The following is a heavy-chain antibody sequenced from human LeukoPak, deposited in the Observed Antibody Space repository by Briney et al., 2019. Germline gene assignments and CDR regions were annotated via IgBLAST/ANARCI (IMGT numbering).Heavy chain of an antibody. CDR1: GFTFSSYA. CDR2: ISGSGGST. CDR3: AKGFAARYGSGGYNY. V-gene: IGHV3-23*01. Sequence: GGSLRLSCAASGFTFSSYAMSWVRQAPGKGLEWVSAISGSGGSTYYADSVKGRFTISGDNSKNTLYLQMNSLRAEDTAVYYCAKGFAARYGSGGYNYWGQGTLVTVSS. J-gene: IGHJ4*02. D-gene: IGHD3-10*01.